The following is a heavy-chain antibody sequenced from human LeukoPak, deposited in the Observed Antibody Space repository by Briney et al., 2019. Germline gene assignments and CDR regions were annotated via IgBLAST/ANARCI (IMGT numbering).Heavy chain of an antibody. J-gene: IGHJ4*02. D-gene: IGHD2-2*01. CDR3: ARVEVPAAFDY. CDR2: INHSGST. Sequence: SETLSLTCAVHGESFSGYYWSWIRQPPGKGLEWIGEINHSGSTNYNPALKSRVTISVDTSKNQFSLKLSSVTAADTAVYYCARVEVPAAFDYWGQGTLVTVSS. CDR1: GESFSGYY. V-gene: IGHV4-34*01.